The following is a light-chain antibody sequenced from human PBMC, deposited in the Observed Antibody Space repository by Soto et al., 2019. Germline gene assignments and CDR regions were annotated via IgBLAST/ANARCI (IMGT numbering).Light chain of an antibody. J-gene: IGKJ1*01. Sequence: DIVLTQTPLSLSVTPGQPASISCKSSQSLVYSDGKTYFYWYLQKPGQPPQLLIYEVSKRFSGVPDRFSGSGSGTDFTLRISRVEAEDVGVYYWMHTVKAPWTFGQGTKVEIK. CDR1: QSLVYSDGKTY. V-gene: IGKV2D-29*01. CDR2: EVS. CDR3: MHTVKAPWT.